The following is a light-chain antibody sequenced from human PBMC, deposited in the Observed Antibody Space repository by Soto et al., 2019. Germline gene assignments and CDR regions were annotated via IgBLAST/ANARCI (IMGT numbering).Light chain of an antibody. J-gene: IGKJ5*01. CDR2: GAS. CDR3: QQRSNWPPIT. CDR1: QYIGSN. V-gene: IGKV3-15*01. Sequence: EIVLTQSTATLSVSPGETATLSCRASQYIGSNLACYQQKPGQAHRLLISGASTRATGIPARFIGTGSWTDFTLTISSLETEDFAVYYCQQRSNWPPITFGQGTRLEI.